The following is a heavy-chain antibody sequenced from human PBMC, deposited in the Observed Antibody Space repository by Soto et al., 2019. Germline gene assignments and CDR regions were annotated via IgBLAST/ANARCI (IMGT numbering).Heavy chain of an antibody. Sequence: AAVKVSCKVSGYTLTELSMHWVRQAPGKGLEWMGGFDPEDGETIYAQKFQGRVTMTEDTSTDTAYMELSSLRSEDTAVYYCATEVLGYCSGGSCNWFDPWGQGTMVTVSS. J-gene: IGHJ5*02. CDR3: ATEVLGYCSGGSCNWFDP. CDR1: GYTLTELS. V-gene: IGHV1-24*01. CDR2: FDPEDGET. D-gene: IGHD2-15*01.